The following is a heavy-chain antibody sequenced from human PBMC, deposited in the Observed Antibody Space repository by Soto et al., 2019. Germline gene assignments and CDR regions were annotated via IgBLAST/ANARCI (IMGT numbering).Heavy chain of an antibody. D-gene: IGHD2-2*01. V-gene: IGHV3-21*01. J-gene: IGHJ6*02. CDR2: ISSSSSYI. CDR1: GFTFSSYS. Sequence: GGSLRLSCAASGFTFSSYSMNWVRQAPGKGLEWVSSISSSSSYIYYADSVKGRFTISRDNAKNSLYLQMNSLRAEDTAVYYCARARYCSSTSCYYGMDVWGQGTTVTVSS. CDR3: ARARYCSSTSCYYGMDV.